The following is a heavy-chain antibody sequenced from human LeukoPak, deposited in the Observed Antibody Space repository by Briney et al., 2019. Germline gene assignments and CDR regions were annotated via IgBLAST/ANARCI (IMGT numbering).Heavy chain of an antibody. J-gene: IGHJ4*02. V-gene: IGHV4-34*01. Sequence: SETLSLTCAVYGGSFSGYYWSWIRQPPGKGLEWIGEINHSGSTNYNPSLKSRVTISVDTSKNQFSLKLSSVTAADTAVYYCARGHPPLSYWGQGTLVTVFS. CDR1: GGSFSGYY. CDR2: INHSGST. CDR3: ARGHPPLSY.